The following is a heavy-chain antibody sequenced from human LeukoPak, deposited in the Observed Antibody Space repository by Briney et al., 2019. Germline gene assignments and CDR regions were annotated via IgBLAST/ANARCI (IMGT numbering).Heavy chain of an antibody. J-gene: IGHJ6*03. CDR1: GFTVSSNY. CDR2: IYSGGST. CDR3: ARQGYSYGVHYYYYMDV. D-gene: IGHD5-18*01. Sequence: GGSLRLSCAASGFTVSSNYMSWVRQAPGKGLEWVSIIYSGGSTFYADSVKGRFTISRDNSKNTLYLQMNSLRAEGTAVYYCARQGYSYGVHYYYYMDVWGKGTTVTISS. V-gene: IGHV3-66*04.